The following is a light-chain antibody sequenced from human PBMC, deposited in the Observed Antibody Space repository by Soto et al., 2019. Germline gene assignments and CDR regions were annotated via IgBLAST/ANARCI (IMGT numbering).Light chain of an antibody. CDR3: QQYSNWHPLYT. CDR2: DAS. V-gene: IGKV3D-15*01. CDR1: QSVSSY. Sequence: EIVMTQSPATLSVSPGERATLSCRASQSVSSYLAWYQQKPGLPPRLLIYDASTRATGIPDRFSGSGSGTDFTLTTSSMQSADFAVYYCQQYSNWHPLYTFGRGPKLEIK. J-gene: IGKJ2*01.